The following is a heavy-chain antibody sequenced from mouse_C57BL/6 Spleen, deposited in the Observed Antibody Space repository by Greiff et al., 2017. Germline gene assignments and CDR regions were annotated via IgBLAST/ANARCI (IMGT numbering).Heavy chain of an antibody. J-gene: IGHJ1*03. Sequence: EVKLQESGGGLVQPGGSLSLSCAASGFTFTDYYMSWVRQPPGKALEWLGFIRNKANGYTTEYSASVKGRFTISRDNSQSVLYLQMNALRAEDRASYYCARLYGNYVWYFDDWGTGTTVTVSS. CDR2: IRNKANGYTT. V-gene: IGHV7-3*01. D-gene: IGHD2-1*01. CDR3: ARLYGNYVWYFDD. CDR1: GFTFTDYY.